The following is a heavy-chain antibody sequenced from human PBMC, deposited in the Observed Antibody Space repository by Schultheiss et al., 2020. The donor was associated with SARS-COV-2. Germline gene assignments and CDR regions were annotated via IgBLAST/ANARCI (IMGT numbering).Heavy chain of an antibody. CDR2: INHSGST. J-gene: IGHJ4*02. Sequence: SETLSLTCAVSGYSLSSGYYWGWIRQPPGKGLEWIGEINHSGSTNYNPSLKSRVTISVDTSKNQFSLKLSSVTAADTAVYYCATGGSTVTGTFDYWGQGTLVTVSS. V-gene: IGHV4-38-2*01. D-gene: IGHD4-17*01. CDR3: ATGGSTVTGTFDY. CDR1: GYSLSSGYY.